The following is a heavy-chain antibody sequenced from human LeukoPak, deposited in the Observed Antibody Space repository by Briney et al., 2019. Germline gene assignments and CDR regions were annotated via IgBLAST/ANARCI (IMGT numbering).Heavy chain of an antibody. V-gene: IGHV1-18*01. CDR1: GYTFTRYG. Sequence: ASVKVSCKASGYTFTRYGMSWVRQAPGQGLEWMGWISGSNGNTNYAQKFQGRVTMTTETSTSTAYMELGSLGSDETAVYYCARVDLLTGYYFFDYWGQGTLVTVSS. D-gene: IGHD3-9*01. CDR2: ISGSNGNT. CDR3: ARVDLLTGYYFFDY. J-gene: IGHJ4*02.